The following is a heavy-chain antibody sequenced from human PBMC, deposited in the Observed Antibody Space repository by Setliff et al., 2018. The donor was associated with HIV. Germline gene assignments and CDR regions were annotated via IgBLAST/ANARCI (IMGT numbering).Heavy chain of an antibody. J-gene: IGHJ6*03. Sequence: SETLSLTCTVSGDSISSYFWSWIRQPPGKGLEWIGYIYYSGSTSYNPSLKSRVSISVDTSKNQVSLRLSSVTAADTAVYHCSRGSYYMDVWGKGTTVTVSS. CDR3: SRGSYYMDV. CDR1: GDSISSYF. CDR2: IYYSGST. V-gene: IGHV4-59*08. D-gene: IGHD3-16*01.